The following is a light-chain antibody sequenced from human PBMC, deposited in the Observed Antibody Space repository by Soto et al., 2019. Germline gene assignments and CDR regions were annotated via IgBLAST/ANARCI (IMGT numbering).Light chain of an antibody. V-gene: IGKV3-15*01. CDR2: GAS. Sequence: EIVMTQSPATLSVSPGERATLSCRASQSVSSNLAWYQQKPGQAPRLLIYGASSRATGIPVRFSGSGSGTEFTLTISSLEPEDFAVYYCQQRSNWPPITFGQGTRLEI. CDR1: QSVSSN. J-gene: IGKJ5*01. CDR3: QQRSNWPPIT.